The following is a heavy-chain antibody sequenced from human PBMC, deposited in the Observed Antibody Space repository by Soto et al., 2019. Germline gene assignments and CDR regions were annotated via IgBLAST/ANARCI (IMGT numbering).Heavy chain of an antibody. Sequence: EVQLLESGGGLVKPGGSLRLSCAASGFTFSSYSMNWVRQAPGKGLEWVSSISSSSSYIYYADSVKGRFTISRDNAKNSLYLQMNSLRAEDTAVYYCARATIFGVDSHYYYGMDVWGQGTTVTVSS. J-gene: IGHJ6*02. CDR1: GFTFSSYS. CDR3: ARATIFGVDSHYYYGMDV. CDR2: ISSSSSYI. D-gene: IGHD3-3*01. V-gene: IGHV3-21*01.